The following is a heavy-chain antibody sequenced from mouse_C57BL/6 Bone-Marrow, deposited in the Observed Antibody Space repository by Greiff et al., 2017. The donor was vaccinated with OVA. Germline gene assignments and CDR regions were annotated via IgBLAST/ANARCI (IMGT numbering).Heavy chain of an antibody. CDR2: IRNKANGYTT. CDR1: GFTFTDYY. CDR3: AIGDYYGSRGPDYYAMDY. V-gene: IGHV7-3*01. D-gene: IGHD1-1*01. Sequence: EVQGVESGGGLVQPGGSLRLSCAASGFTFTDYYMSWVRQPPGKALEWLGFIRNKANGYTTEYSASVKGRFTISRDKSQSILYLQMNALRAEDSAAYYCAIGDYYGSRGPDYYAMDYWGKGTSVTVSS. J-gene: IGHJ4*01.